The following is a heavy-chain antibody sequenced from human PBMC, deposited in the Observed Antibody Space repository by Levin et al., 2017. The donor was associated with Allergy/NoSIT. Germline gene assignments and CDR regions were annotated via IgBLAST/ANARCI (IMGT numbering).Heavy chain of an antibody. D-gene: IGHD1-7*01. CDR1: GYSLTTLG. CDR3: AGGLEIRTGEIDF. J-gene: IGHJ4*02. V-gene: IGHV1-18*01. CDR2: VSAYTGDT. Sequence: ASVKVSCKASGYSLTTLGIIWVRQAPGQGLGWMGWVSAYTGDTDYAQNLQGRVTMSIDKATTTAYMELRSLRSDDTAVYYCAGGLEIRTGEIDFWGQGTLVTVSS.